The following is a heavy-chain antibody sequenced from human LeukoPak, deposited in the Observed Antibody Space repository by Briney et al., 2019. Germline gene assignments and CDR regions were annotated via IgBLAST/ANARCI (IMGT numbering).Heavy chain of an antibody. CDR2: IIPILGIA. V-gene: IGHV1-69*04. CDR3: ARDRYNWNDEGTYYYDSSGYSHFDY. J-gene: IGHJ4*02. Sequence: ASVKVSCKASGGTFSSYAISWVRQAPGQGLGWMGRIIPILGIANYAQKFQGRVTITADKSTSTAYMELSSLRSEDTAVYYCARDRYNWNDEGTYYYDSSGYSHFDYWGQGTLVTVSS. D-gene: IGHD3-22*01. CDR1: GGTFSSYA.